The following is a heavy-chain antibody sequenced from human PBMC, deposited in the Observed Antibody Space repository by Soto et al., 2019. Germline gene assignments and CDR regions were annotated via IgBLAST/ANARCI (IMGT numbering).Heavy chain of an antibody. CDR1: GFPFLSYS. V-gene: IGHV3-23*01. CDR3: AKKGCSSTSCLIFDY. Sequence: GGSLRLSFAASGFPFLSYSMSLVRPAPGRGVGGFPAIGGRVGSTYYAAPVKGGFTIPRKNSKNTLYLKMNSLRAEDTALYYWAKKGCSSTSCLIFDYGAREPLVTFSS. D-gene: IGHD2-2*01. CDR2: IGGRVGST. J-gene: IGHJ4*02.